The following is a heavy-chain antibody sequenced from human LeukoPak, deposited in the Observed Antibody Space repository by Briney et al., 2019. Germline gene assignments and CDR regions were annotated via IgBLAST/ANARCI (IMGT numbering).Heavy chain of an antibody. V-gene: IGHV4-34*01. Sequence: SETLSLTCAVYGGSFSGYYWSWIRQPPGKGLEWIGEINHSGSTNYNPSLKSRVTISVDTSKNQFSLKLSSVTAADTAVYYCARAWLYYDSSGYLPALDYWGQGTLVTVSS. CDR3: ARAWLYYDSSGYLPALDY. CDR1: GGSFSGYY. D-gene: IGHD3-22*01. J-gene: IGHJ4*02. CDR2: INHSGST.